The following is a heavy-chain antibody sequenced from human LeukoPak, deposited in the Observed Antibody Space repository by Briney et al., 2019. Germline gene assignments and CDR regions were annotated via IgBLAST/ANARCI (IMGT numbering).Heavy chain of an antibody. CDR2: IYTSGST. CDR1: GGSISSGSYY. V-gene: IGHV4-61*02. Sequence: SETLSLTCTVSGGSISSGSYYWSWIRQPAGKGLEWIGRIYTSGSTNYNPSLKSRVTISVDTSKNQFSLKLSSVTAADTAVYYCARDPGGDSGYDRWFDPWGQGTLVTVSS. CDR3: ARDPGGDSGYDRWFDP. J-gene: IGHJ5*02. D-gene: IGHD5-12*01.